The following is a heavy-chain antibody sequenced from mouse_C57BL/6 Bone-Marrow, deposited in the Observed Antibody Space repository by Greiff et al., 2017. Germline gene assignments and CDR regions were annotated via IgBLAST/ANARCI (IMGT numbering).Heavy chain of an antibody. CDR3: AKSPPITTVASYWYFDV. J-gene: IGHJ1*03. V-gene: IGHV2-5*01. CDR1: GFSLTSYG. Sequence: VQRVESGPGLVQPSQSLSITCTVSGFSLTSYGVHWVRPSPGKGLEWLGVIWRGGSTDYTAAFMSRLSITKDNSKSQVFFKMNSLQADDTAIYYCAKSPPITTVASYWYFDVWGTGTTVTVSS. CDR2: IWRGGST. D-gene: IGHD1-1*01.